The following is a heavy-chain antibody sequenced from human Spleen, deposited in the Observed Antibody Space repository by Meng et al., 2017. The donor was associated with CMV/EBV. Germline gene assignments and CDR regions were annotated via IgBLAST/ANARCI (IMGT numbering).Heavy chain of an antibody. J-gene: IGHJ4*02. CDR3: AKLPRDYYDSSGPGDY. Sequence: GGSLRLSCAASGFTFSNAWMSWVRQAPGKGLEWVAFIRYDGSNKYYADSVKGRFTISRDNSKNTLYLQMNSLRAEDTAVYYCAKLPRDYYDSSGPGDYWGQGTLVTVSS. D-gene: IGHD3-22*01. CDR1: GFTFSNAW. V-gene: IGHV3-30*02. CDR2: IRYDGSNK.